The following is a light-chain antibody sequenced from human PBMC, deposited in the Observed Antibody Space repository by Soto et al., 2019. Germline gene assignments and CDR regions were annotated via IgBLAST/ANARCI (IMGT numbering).Light chain of an antibody. CDR3: QRYENWPWA. CDR1: QTISSW. CDR2: KAS. Sequence: IRKTQSPATVSGSFGDRVAITCLASQTISSWLAWYQQKTGKAPKLLIYKASTLKSGVPSRFSGSGSGTEFTLTISSLQPDDFAVYYCQRYENWPWAFGQGTKV. J-gene: IGKJ1*01. V-gene: IGKV1-5*03.